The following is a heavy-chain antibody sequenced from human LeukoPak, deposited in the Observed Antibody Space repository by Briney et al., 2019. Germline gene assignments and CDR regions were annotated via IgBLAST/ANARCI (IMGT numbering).Heavy chain of an antibody. CDR3: ARAREGQQLVLSFDP. Sequence: GASVKVSCKASGGTFSSYAISWVRQAPGQGLEWMGWISAYNGNTNYAQKLQGRVTMTTDTSTSTAYMELRSLRSDDTAVYYCARAREGQQLVLSFDPWGQGTLVTVSS. V-gene: IGHV1-18*01. D-gene: IGHD6-13*01. CDR2: ISAYNGNT. CDR1: GGTFSSYA. J-gene: IGHJ5*02.